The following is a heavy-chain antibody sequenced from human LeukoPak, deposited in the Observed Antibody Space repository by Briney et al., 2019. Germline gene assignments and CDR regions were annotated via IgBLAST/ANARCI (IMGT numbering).Heavy chain of an antibody. CDR2: IGAHSTFT. J-gene: IGHJ4*02. D-gene: IGHD2/OR15-2a*01. V-gene: IGHV1-2*02. CDR1: GFTFTDHY. CDR3: VREGEGPLSKDFDY. Sequence: ASVKVSCKSSGFTFTDHYIHWVRQGPGQGLEWMGYIGAHSTFTSSPQEFQGRVTMTGDASMSTAYMELTRLTSDDTAVYYCVREGEGPLSKDFDYWGQGTLVTVSS.